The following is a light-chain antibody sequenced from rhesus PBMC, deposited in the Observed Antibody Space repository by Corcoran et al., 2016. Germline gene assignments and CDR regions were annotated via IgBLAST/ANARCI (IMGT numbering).Light chain of an antibody. J-gene: IGKJ3*01. CDR2: KAA. V-gene: IGKV1-22*01. Sequence: DIQMTQSPSSLSASVGDTVTITCRASQSISSWLAWYQQKPGKAPKLLDYKAATLERVVPSRFSGIGAWTDFTLTISSLQSEDFATYSCQQYSSSPFTFGPVTKLDIK. CDR1: QSISSW. CDR3: QQYSSSPFT.